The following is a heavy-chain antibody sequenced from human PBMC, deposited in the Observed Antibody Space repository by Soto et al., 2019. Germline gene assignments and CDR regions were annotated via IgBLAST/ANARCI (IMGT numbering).Heavy chain of an antibody. D-gene: IGHD6-13*01. Sequence: VQLLESGGGLVQPGGSLRLSCAASGFTFDSYGMSWVRQAPGKGLEWVSSISGSGGSTYYADSVKGRFTISRDNSKNTLYLQRNSVSAEDTAVYFCAKVLTAGGLDYWGQGTLVTVSS. J-gene: IGHJ4*02. CDR3: AKVLTAGGLDY. CDR1: GFTFDSYG. CDR2: ISGSGGST. V-gene: IGHV3-23*01.